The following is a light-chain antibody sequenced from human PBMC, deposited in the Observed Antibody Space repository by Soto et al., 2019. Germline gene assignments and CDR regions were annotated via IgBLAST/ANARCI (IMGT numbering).Light chain of an antibody. V-gene: IGKV3-11*01. CDR3: QQYNSYPLT. CDR2: DAS. Sequence: EIVLTQSPATLSLSPGERATLSCRASQSVGSALAWYQQKPGQTPRLLIYDASSRATGIPARFSGSGSGTDFTLTISSLEPEDFATYFCQQYNSYPLTFGGGTKLEI. J-gene: IGKJ4*01. CDR1: QSVGSA.